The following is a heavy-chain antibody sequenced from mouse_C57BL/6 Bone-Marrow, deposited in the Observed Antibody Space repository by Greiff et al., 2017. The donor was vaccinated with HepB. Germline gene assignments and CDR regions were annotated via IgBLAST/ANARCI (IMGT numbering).Heavy chain of an antibody. CDR1: GFTFTDYY. Sequence: EVQLQQSGPVLVKPGPSVKISCKASGFTFTDYYMHWVKQSHGKSLEWIGLVYPYNGGTSYNQKFKGKATLTVDTSSSTAYMALNSLTSEDSAVYYCARRGLYYDGSSRYFDVWGTGTTVTVSS. J-gene: IGHJ1*03. D-gene: IGHD1-1*01. CDR2: VYPYNGGT. V-gene: IGHV1-36*01. CDR3: ARRGLYYDGSSRYFDV.